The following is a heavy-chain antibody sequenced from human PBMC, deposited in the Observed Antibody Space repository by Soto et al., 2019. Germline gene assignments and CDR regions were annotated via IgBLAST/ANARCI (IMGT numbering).Heavy chain of an antibody. Sequence: QVQLVQSGAEVKKPGASVKVSCQASGYTFTSYTLHWVRQAPGQGPEWMGWTNAGNGNKKYSQRFQGRLTITSDRSASTAYMELSSLNFEDRAVYYCARGGGWVGDPSFDSWGQGTLVTVSS. V-gene: IGHV1-3*01. J-gene: IGHJ4*02. CDR1: GYTFTSYT. CDR3: ARGGGWVGDPSFDS. D-gene: IGHD3-10*01. CDR2: TNAGNGNK.